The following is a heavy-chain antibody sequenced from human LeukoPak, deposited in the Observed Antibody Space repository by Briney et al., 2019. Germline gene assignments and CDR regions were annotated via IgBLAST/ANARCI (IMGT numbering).Heavy chain of an antibody. CDR2: INPNSGGT. CDR1: EYTFTGYY. Sequence: ASVKVSCKASEYTFTGYYMHWVRQAPGQGLEWMGWINPNSGGTNYAQKFQGWVTMTRDTSISTAYMELSRLRSDDTAVYYCAREMSSSGYYWYFDLWGRGTLVTVSS. D-gene: IGHD3-22*01. CDR3: AREMSSSGYYWYFDL. V-gene: IGHV1-2*04. J-gene: IGHJ2*01.